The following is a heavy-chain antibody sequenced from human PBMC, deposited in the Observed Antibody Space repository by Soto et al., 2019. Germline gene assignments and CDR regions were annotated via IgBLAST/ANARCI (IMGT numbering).Heavy chain of an antibody. CDR3: GVGSCYQNWFDP. V-gene: IGHV3-23*01. J-gene: IGHJ5*02. CDR1: GFTFSSYA. Sequence: GGSLRLSCAASGFTFSSYAMSWVRQAPGKGLEWVSAISGSGGSTYYADSVKGRFTISRDNSKNTLYLQMNSLRAEDTAVYYCGVGSCYQNWFDPWGQGTLVTVSS. D-gene: IGHD2-15*01. CDR2: ISGSGGST.